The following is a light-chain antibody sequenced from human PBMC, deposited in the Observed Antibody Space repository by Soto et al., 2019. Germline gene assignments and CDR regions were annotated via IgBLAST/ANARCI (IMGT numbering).Light chain of an antibody. V-gene: IGKV3-20*01. CDR1: RSLSSSY. CDR2: AAS. J-gene: IGKJ2*01. Sequence: EIDLTQSPCTLSLSPGERATISCRASRSLSSSYVVWYQQKPGQAPRLLIYAASRRATGIPDRFSGSGSATEYTLPISRLEAEDFAVYYCKQQGTFGQGTRLEIK. CDR3: KQQGT.